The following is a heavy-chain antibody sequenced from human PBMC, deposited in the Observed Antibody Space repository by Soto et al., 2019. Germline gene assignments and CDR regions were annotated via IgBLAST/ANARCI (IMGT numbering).Heavy chain of an antibody. CDR3: ARDVSSSWYDYYYYGMDV. Sequence: GASVKVSCKASGYTFTSYAMHWVRQAPGQRLEWMGWINAGNGNTKYSQKFQGRVTITRDNSKNTPYLQMNSLRAEDTAVYYCARDVSSSWYDYYYYGMDVWGQGTTVTVSS. CDR2: INAGNGNT. D-gene: IGHD6-13*01. V-gene: IGHV1-3*01. J-gene: IGHJ6*02. CDR1: GYTFTSYA.